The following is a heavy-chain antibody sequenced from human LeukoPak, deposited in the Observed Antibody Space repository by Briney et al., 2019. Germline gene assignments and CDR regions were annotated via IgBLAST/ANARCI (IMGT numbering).Heavy chain of an antibody. CDR2: INPNSGGT. CDR3: ARDVRDSSGYPHFDI. V-gene: IGHV1-2*02. Sequence: ASVTVSFKASGYTFTVYYMHWVRQAPGQGLEWMGWINPNSGGTNYAQKFQGRVTMTRDTSISTAYMELSRLRSDDTAVYYCARDVRDSSGYPHFDIWGQGTMVTVSS. CDR1: GYTFTVYY. D-gene: IGHD3-22*01. J-gene: IGHJ3*02.